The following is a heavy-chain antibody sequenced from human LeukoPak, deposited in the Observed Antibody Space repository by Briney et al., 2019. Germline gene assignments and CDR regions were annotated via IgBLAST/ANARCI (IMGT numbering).Heavy chain of an antibody. CDR1: GYTFTSYG. CDR3: ARGETYYYESSAYEY. J-gene: IGHJ4*02. CDR2: ISAYNGNT. Sequence: ASVKVSCKASGYTFTSYGISWVRQAPGQGLEWMGWISAYNGNTNYAQKLQDRVTMTTDTSTSTAYMEPRSLRSDDTAVYYCARGETYYYESSAYEYWGQGTLVTVSS. V-gene: IGHV1-18*01. D-gene: IGHD3-22*01.